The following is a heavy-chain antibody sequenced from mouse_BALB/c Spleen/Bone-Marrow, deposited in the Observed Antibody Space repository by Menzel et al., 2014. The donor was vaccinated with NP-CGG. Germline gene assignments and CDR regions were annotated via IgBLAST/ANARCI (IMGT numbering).Heavy chain of an antibody. Sequence: EVQLQQSGPDLVKPSQSLSLTCTVTGYSITSGYIWHWIRQFPGNKLEWMGFIHYSGSTNYNPSLKSRISITRDTSKNQFFLQLNSVTTEDTATYYCASARGGAYWGQGTLVTVSA. V-gene: IGHV3-1*02. CDR2: IHYSGST. J-gene: IGHJ3*01. CDR3: ASARGGAY. CDR1: GYSITSGYI.